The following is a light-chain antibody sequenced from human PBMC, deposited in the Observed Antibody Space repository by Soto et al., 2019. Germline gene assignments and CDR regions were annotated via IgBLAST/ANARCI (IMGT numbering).Light chain of an antibody. Sequence: EIVMTQSPATLSVSPGERATLSCRASQSVRSNLAWYQQRPGQAPRLLIYGASTRATGVPARFSGSGSGTEFTLTISSLQSEDSAVYYCQQYYNWPPLTFGGGTKVDIK. CDR1: QSVRSN. J-gene: IGKJ4*01. CDR3: QQYYNWPPLT. CDR2: GAS. V-gene: IGKV3-15*01.